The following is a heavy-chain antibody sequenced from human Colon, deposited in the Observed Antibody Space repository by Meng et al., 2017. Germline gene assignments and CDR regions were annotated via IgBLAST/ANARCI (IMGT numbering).Heavy chain of an antibody. J-gene: IGHJ6*02. Sequence: GESLKISCAASGFTFSSYEMNWVRQVPGEGLEWVSYIWSGGTTTHYADSVKGRFTLSRDNSDNSLYLEMNSLRAEDTAVYYCARELPYYGMHVWGQGTTVTVSS. CDR2: IWSGGTTT. V-gene: IGHV3-48*03. CDR1: GFTFSSYE. CDR3: ARELPYYGMHV.